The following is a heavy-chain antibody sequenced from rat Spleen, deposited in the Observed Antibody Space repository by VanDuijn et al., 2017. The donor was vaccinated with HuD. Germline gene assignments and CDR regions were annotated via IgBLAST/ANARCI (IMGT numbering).Heavy chain of an antibody. CDR2: ISTGGGNT. J-gene: IGHJ3*01. V-gene: IGHV5S13*01. D-gene: IGHD1-5*01. CDR1: GFTFSDYY. CDR3: ARLHPRYGWFAY. Sequence: EVQLVESGGDLVQPGRSLKLSCTASGFTFSDYYMAWVRQAPKKGLEWVASISTGGGNTYYRDSVKGRFTISRDNAKNTQYLQMDSLRSEDTATYYCARLHPRYGWFAYWGQGTLVTVSS.